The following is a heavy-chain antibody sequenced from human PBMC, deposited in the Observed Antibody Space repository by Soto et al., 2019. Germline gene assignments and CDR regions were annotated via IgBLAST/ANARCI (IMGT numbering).Heavy chain of an antibody. CDR2: TTAILGTR. CDR1: GDTLSHYG. Sequence: SVKVSCKASGDTLSHYGVSWVRQVPGKGLEWMGGTTAILGTRDYAQKFQGRMPITSDESTTSSYMELNSLTSDDTAVYYCAAGDSSDTGDHRGEGTLVTVSS. V-gene: IGHV1-69*13. CDR3: AAGDSSDTGDH. D-gene: IGHD5-18*01. J-gene: IGHJ4*02.